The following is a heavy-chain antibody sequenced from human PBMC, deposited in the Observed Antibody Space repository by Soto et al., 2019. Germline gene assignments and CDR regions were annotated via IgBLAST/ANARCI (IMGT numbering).Heavy chain of an antibody. CDR3: ASGYDFVWGSYRSDAFDI. J-gene: IGHJ3*02. V-gene: IGHV1-3*01. D-gene: IGHD3-16*02. Sequence: GASVKVSCKASGYTFTNNAIHWVRQAPGQRLEWLGWLNAGNSNREYSQKFQGRIIMTKDTSASTAYMELSSLISEDTAVYYCASGYDFVWGSYRSDAFDIWG. CDR1: GYTFTNNA. CDR2: LNAGNSNR.